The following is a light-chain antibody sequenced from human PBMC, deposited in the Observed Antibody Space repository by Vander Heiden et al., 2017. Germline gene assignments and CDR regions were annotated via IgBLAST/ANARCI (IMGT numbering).Light chain of an antibody. CDR2: GAS. CDR1: QSVSSSY. V-gene: IGKV3-20*01. J-gene: IGKJ1*01. Sequence: EIVLTQSPGTLSLSPGERATLSCRASQSVSSSYLAWYQQKPGQAPRLLIFGASSRATVIPDRFSGSGSGTAFTLTISRLDPEDFAVYYCQQYCSSPPRWTFGHGTKVEIK. CDR3: QQYCSSPPRWT.